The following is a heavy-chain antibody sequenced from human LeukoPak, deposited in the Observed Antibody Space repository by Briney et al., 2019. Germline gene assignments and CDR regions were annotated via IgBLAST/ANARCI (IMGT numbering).Heavy chain of an antibody. D-gene: IGHD3-10*01. J-gene: IGHJ4*02. CDR1: GGSLSGYY. CDR3: ARSKWSSSFDY. Sequence: ETLSLTCVVYGGSLSGYYWGWIRQPPGKGLELIGEISHSGITNYNPSLKSRVTISVDTSKNQFSVKLTSVTAADLAVYYCARSKWSSSFDYWGLGTLVTVSS. V-gene: IGHV4-34*01. CDR2: ISHSGIT.